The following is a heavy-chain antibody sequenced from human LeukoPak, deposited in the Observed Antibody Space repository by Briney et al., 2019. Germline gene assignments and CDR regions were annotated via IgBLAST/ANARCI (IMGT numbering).Heavy chain of an antibody. CDR1: GFTFSSYV. V-gene: IGHV3-23*01. D-gene: IGHD6-19*01. J-gene: IGHJ5*02. CDR3: AKMAVAGSHNWFDP. CDR2: ICGSGGST. Sequence: PGGSLRLSCAASGFTFSSYVMSWVRQAPGKGLEWVSGICGSGGSTYYADSVKGRFTISRDNSKNTVNLQMNSLRVEDTAVYYCAKMAVAGSHNWFDPWGQGTLVTVSS.